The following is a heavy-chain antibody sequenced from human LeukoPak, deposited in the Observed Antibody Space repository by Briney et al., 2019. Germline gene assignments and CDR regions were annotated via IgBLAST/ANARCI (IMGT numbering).Heavy chain of an antibody. V-gene: IGHV3-23*01. Sequence: GGSLRLSCTASGFSFDTYAMNWVRQVPGKGLEWVSGISGSGGNSYYADSVKGRFTISRDNSKNTLYLQMDSLSAEDTAVYYCVKVDTWGKGTLVTVSS. CDR2: ISGSGGNS. D-gene: IGHD5-18*01. J-gene: IGHJ4*02. CDR3: VKVDT. CDR1: GFSFDTYA.